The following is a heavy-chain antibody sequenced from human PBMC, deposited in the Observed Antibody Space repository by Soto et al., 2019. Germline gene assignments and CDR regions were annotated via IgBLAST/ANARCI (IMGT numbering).Heavy chain of an antibody. D-gene: IGHD4-17*01. Sequence: ASVKVSCKASGYTFTSYDINWVRQATGQGLEWMGWMNPNSGNTGYAQKFQGRVTMTRNTSISTDDMELSSLRSEDTAVYYCASEMRAYGDYVTHYYYYMDVWGKGTTVTVSS. V-gene: IGHV1-8*01. J-gene: IGHJ6*03. CDR3: ASEMRAYGDYVTHYYYYMDV. CDR1: GYTFTSYD. CDR2: MNPNSGNT.